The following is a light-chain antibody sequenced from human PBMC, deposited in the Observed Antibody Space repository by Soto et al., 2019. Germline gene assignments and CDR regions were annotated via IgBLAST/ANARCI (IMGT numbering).Light chain of an antibody. J-gene: IGKJ1*01. CDR3: QQYGSSPPT. Sequence: IVLTQSPGTLSLSPGERASLSCGSSQSISSSFLAWYQQKPGQAPRLLIYGASSRATGIPDRFSGSGSGTDFTLTINRLEPEDFALYYCQQYGSSPPTFGQGTKVDI. CDR1: QSISSSF. CDR2: GAS. V-gene: IGKV3-20*01.